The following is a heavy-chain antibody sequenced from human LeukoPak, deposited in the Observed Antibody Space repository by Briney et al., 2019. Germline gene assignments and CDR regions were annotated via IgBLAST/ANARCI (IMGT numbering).Heavy chain of an antibody. CDR1: GDSSTSGGYY. Sequence: SLETLSLTCTVSGDSSTSGGYYWSWIRQPPGKGLEWIGYIYYAGSTYYNPSLESRGSISLDWSKRQFSLKLSSVTAADTAVYYCARVVYGSSSYDYWGQGALVTVSS. J-gene: IGHJ4*02. D-gene: IGHD6-6*01. CDR2: IYYAGST. CDR3: ARVVYGSSSYDY. V-gene: IGHV4-30-2*01.